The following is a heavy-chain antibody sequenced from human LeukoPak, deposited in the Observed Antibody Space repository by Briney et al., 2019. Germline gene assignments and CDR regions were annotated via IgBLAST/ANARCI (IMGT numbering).Heavy chain of an antibody. CDR2: IIPIFGTA. J-gene: IGHJ6*02. CDR1: GGTFSSYA. V-gene: IGHV1-69*13. CDR3: ARVKVPGPLQYYYYGMDV. Sequence: GASVKVSCKASGGTFSSYAISWVRQAPGQGLEWMGGIIPIFGTANYAQKFQGRVTITADESTSTAYMELSSLRSEDTAVYYCARVKVPGPLQYYYYGMDVWGQGTTVTVSS.